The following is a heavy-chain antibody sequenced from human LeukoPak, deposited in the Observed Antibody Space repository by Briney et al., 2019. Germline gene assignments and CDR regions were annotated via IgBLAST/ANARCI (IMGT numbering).Heavy chain of an antibody. CDR2: ISAYNGNT. Sequence: ASVKVSCKTSGYTFTTYGISWVRQAPGQGLEWMGWISAYNGNTNYAQKLQGRVTMTTDTSTNTAYMELRSLRSGDTAVYYCARGDMTTVATTDYWGQGTLVTVSS. J-gene: IGHJ4*02. V-gene: IGHV1-18*01. CDR1: GYTFTTYG. D-gene: IGHD4-23*01. CDR3: ARGDMTTVATTDY.